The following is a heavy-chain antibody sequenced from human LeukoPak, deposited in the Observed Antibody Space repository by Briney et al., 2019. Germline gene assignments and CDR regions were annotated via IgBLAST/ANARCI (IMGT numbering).Heavy chain of an antibody. CDR3: AKLSGIVVVVAATDY. D-gene: IGHD2-15*01. CDR2: IWYDGSNK. CDR1: GFSFSDYY. V-gene: IGHV3-33*06. Sequence: GGSLRLSCAASGFSFSDYYMSWVRQAPGKGLEWVAVIWYDGSNKYYADSVKGRFTISRDNSKNTLYLQMNGLRAEDTAVYYCAKLSGIVVVVAATDYWGQGTLVTVSS. J-gene: IGHJ4*02.